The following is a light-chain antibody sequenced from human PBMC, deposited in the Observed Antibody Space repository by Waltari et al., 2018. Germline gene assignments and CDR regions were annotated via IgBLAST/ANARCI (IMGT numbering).Light chain of an antibody. CDR1: SSDIGTYNY. CDR3: CSYAGTWV. CDR2: DVS. V-gene: IGLV2-11*01. J-gene: IGLJ3*02. Sequence: QSALTQPRSVSGSPGQAVTISCTGTSSDIGTYNYVYWYQHHPGKAPKLMIYDVSKRPSGVPDRFSGTKSGNTASLTISGLQPEDEADYYCCSYAGTWVFGGGTKLTVV.